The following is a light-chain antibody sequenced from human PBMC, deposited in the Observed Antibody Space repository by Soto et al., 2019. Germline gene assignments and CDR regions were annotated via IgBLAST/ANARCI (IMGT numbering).Light chain of an antibody. CDR3: QQYRSWPWT. CDR1: QNVLSD. CDR2: GAT. V-gene: IGKV3-15*01. J-gene: IGKJ1*01. Sequence: EILLTQSPATLSVSPGETATLSCRASQNVLSDLAWYQQKPGQAPRLLVYGATTRATDAPAKFRGRGSGTEFSLTISSLQSEDSATYYCQQYRSWPWTFGQGSKVEI.